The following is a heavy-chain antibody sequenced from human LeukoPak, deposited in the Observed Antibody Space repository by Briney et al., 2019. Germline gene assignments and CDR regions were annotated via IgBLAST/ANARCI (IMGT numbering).Heavy chain of an antibody. J-gene: IGHJ5*02. D-gene: IGHD3-3*01. CDR3: ARGPTRYYDFWSGYYPRLVSSRGWFDP. CDR2: MYHSGSS. Sequence: SGTLSLTCAVSGVSISSNNWWNWVRQPPGKGLEWIGEMYHSGSSNYNPSLKSRVTISVDTSKNQFSLKLSSVTAADTAVYYCARGPTRYYDFWSGYYPRLVSSRGWFDPWGQGTLVTVSS. V-gene: IGHV4-4*02. CDR1: GVSISSNNW.